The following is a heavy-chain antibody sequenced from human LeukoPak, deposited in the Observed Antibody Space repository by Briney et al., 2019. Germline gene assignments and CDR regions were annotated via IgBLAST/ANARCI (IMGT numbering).Heavy chain of an antibody. CDR1: GYTFTGYY. Sequence: ASVKVSCKASGYTFTGYYMHWVRQAPGQGLEWMGRINPNSGGTNYAQKFQGWVTMTRDTSISTAYMELSRLRSDDTAVYYCARDHQPHYYYYGMDVWGQGTTVTVSS. J-gene: IGHJ6*02. CDR3: ARDHQPHYYYYGMDV. CDR2: INPNSGGT. V-gene: IGHV1-2*04.